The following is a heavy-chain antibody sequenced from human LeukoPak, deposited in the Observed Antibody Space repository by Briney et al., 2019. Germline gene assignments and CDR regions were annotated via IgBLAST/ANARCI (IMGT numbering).Heavy chain of an antibody. J-gene: IGHJ4*02. Sequence: PGGSLRLSCAASGFSFSAYWMHWVRQAPGKGLVWVSHINGDGSSTTYADSVKGRFTISRDNAKNTLYLQMNSLRAEDTAVYYCARDKFSDSSGIDYWGRGTLVTVSS. D-gene: IGHD3-22*01. CDR3: ARDKFSDSSGIDY. CDR2: INGDGSST. V-gene: IGHV3-74*01. CDR1: GFSFSAYW.